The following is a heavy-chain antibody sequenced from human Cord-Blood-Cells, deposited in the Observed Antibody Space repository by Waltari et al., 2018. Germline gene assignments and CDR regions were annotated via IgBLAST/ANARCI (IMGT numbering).Heavy chain of an antibody. Sequence: QVQLQQWGAGLLKPSETLSLTCAVYGGSFSGYYWSWTCQPPGKGLEWLGEINHSGSTNYNPSLKSRVTISVDTSKNQFSLKLSSVTAADTAVYYCARERLGWLEVFDYWGQGTLVTVSS. CDR2: INHSGST. CDR3: ARERLGWLEVFDY. D-gene: IGHD5-18*01. CDR1: GGSFSGYY. J-gene: IGHJ4*02. V-gene: IGHV4-34*01.